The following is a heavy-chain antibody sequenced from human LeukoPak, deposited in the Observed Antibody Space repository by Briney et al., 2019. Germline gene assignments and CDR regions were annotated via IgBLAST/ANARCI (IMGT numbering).Heavy chain of an antibody. V-gene: IGHV3-21*01. CDR2: ISSSSSYI. CDR3: ARVVPGTGFFY. J-gene: IGHJ4*02. CDR1: GFTFSSYS. Sequence: GGSLRLSCAASGFTFSSYSMNWVRQAPGKGLEWVSSISSSSSYIYYADSVKGRFTISRDNAKNSLYLRMNSLRDEDTAVYYCARVVPGTGFFYWGQGTLVTVSS. D-gene: IGHD2-8*02.